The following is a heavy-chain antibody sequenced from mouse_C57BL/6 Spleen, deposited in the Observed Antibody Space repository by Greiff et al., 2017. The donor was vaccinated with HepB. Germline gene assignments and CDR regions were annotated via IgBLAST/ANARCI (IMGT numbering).Heavy chain of an antibody. J-gene: IGHJ1*03. CDR1: GFTFSSYA. CDR3: AREKKILRSYWYFDV. CDR2: ISDGGSYT. V-gene: IGHV5-4*01. Sequence: EVQVVESGGGLVKPGGSLKLSCAASGFTFSSYAMSWVRQTPEKRLEWVATISDGGSYTYYPDNVKGRFTISRDNAKNNLYLQMSHLKSEDTAMYYCAREKKILRSYWYFDVWGTGTTVTVSS. D-gene: IGHD1-1*01.